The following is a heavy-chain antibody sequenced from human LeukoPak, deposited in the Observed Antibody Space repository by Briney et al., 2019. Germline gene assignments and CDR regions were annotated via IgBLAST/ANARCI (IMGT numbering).Heavy chain of an antibody. CDR2: IFYRGST. J-gene: IGHJ4*02. CDR1: GYSISSGYY. Sequence: SETLSLTCTVSGYSISSGYYWGWIRPPPGKGLEWIGNIFYRGSTYYGPSLKSRVTISLDTSKNQFSLNLNSVTAADTAVYYCARGEIFGITDSWGQGTLVTASS. CDR3: ARGEIFGITDS. D-gene: IGHD1-14*01. V-gene: IGHV4-38-2*02.